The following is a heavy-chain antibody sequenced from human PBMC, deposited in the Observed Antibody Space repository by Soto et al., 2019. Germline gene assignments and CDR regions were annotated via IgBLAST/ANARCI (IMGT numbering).Heavy chain of an antibody. V-gene: IGHV3-23*01. Sequence: GGSLRLSCAASGFTFSSYAMSWVRQAPGKGLEWVPAISGSGGSTYYADSVKGRFTISRDNSKNTLYLQMNSLRAEDTAVYYCAKGGFDYSNSYAYYFDYWGQGTLVTVSS. J-gene: IGHJ4*02. D-gene: IGHD4-4*01. CDR1: GFTFSSYA. CDR3: AKGGFDYSNSYAYYFDY. CDR2: ISGSGGST.